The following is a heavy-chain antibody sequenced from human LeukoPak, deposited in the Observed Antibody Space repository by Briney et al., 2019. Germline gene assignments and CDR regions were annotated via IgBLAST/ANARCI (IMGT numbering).Heavy chain of an antibody. CDR2: IIPIFGTA. CDR3: ARDLSDSSSWSWGY. CDR1: GGTFSSYA. V-gene: IGHV1-69*06. Sequence: GASVKVSCKASGGTFSSYAISWVRQAPGQGLEWMGGIIPIFGTANYAQKFQGRVTITADKSTSTAYMELSSLRSEDTAVYYCARDLSDSSSWSWGYWGQGTLVTVSS. J-gene: IGHJ4*02. D-gene: IGHD6-13*01.